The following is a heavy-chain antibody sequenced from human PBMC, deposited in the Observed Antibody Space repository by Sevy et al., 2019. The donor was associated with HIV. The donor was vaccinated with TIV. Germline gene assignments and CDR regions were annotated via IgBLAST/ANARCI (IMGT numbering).Heavy chain of an antibody. J-gene: IGHJ4*02. Sequence: GESLKISCKGSGYSFTSYCIGWVRQMPGKGLEWMGIIYPGDSDTRYSPSFQGQVTISADKSISTAYLQWSSLKASDTAMYYCARRAVVPAATVYYFDYWGQGTLVTVSS. V-gene: IGHV5-51*01. CDR1: GYSFTSYC. CDR3: ARRAVVPAATVYYFDY. D-gene: IGHD2-2*01. CDR2: IYPGDSDT.